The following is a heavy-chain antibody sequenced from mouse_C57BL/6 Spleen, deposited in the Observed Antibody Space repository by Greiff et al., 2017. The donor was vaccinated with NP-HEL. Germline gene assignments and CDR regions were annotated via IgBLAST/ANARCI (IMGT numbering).Heavy chain of an antibody. Sequence: QVQLKESGPELVKPGASVKLSCKASGYTFTSYDINWVKQRPGQGLEWIGWIYPRDGSTKYNEKFKGKATLTVDTSSSTAYMELHSLTSEDSAVYFCARERDDYVFAYWGQGTLVTVSA. CDR2: IYPRDGST. J-gene: IGHJ3*01. CDR3: ARERDDYVFAY. D-gene: IGHD2-4*01. CDR1: GYTFTSYD. V-gene: IGHV1-85*01.